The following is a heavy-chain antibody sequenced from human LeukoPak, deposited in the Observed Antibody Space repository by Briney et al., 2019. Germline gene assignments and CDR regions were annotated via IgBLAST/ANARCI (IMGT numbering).Heavy chain of an antibody. Sequence: PGGSLRLSCAASGFTFSSYAMSWVRQAPGKGLEWVAFIRYDGSNKYYADSVKGRFTISRDNSKNTLYLQMNSLRAEDTAVYYCAKDSLPYSSSWHFDYWGQGTLVTVSS. J-gene: IGHJ4*02. V-gene: IGHV3-30*02. CDR1: GFTFSSYA. D-gene: IGHD6-13*01. CDR3: AKDSLPYSSSWHFDY. CDR2: IRYDGSNK.